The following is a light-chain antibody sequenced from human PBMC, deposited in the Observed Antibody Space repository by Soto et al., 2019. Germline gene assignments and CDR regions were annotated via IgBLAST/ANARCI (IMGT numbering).Light chain of an antibody. CDR2: GNS. CDR3: QSYDSSLSGV. Sequence: QSVLTQPPSVSGAPGQRVTISCTGSSSNIGAGYDVHWYQQLPGTAPKLLIYGNSNRPSGVPDRFSGSKSGTSASLAITGLQAEDEADYYCQSYDSSLSGVFGTGTKPTVL. CDR1: SSNIGAGYD. V-gene: IGLV1-40*01. J-gene: IGLJ1*01.